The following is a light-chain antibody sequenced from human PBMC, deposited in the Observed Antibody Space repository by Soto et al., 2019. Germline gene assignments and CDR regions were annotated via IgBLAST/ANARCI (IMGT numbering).Light chain of an antibody. CDR1: NIGSKG. J-gene: IGLJ2*01. CDR2: SDT. Sequence: SYELTQPPSVSVAPGKTASISCGGNNIGSKGVHWYQQKPGQAPVLVIYSDTDLPPVIPARFSGSNSANLATLTISRAEAGDEADYYCQVWDSGSAHVVFGGGTKLTVL. CDR3: QVWDSGSAHVV. V-gene: IGLV3-21*04.